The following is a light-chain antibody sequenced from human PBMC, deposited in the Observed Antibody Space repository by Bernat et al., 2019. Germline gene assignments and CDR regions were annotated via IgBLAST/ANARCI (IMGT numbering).Light chain of an antibody. V-gene: IGKV3-11*01. CDR2: DAS. J-gene: IGKJ4*01. CDR3: QQCGTWPLT. Sequence: EIVLTQSPATLSLSPGERAALSCRASQRVSSCLAWYQQKPGQAPRLLIYDASNRATAIPARFSGSGSGTDFTLTISSLEPEDFAVYYCQQCGTWPLTFGGGTEVEIK. CDR1: QRVSSC.